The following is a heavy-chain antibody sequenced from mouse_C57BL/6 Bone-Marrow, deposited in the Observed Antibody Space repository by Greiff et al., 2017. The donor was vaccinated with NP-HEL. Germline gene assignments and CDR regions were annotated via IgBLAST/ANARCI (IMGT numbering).Heavy chain of an antibody. V-gene: IGHV5-9*01. J-gene: IGHJ3*01. CDR3: ARRGYFAY. Sequence: DVKLVESGGGLVKPGGSLKLSCAASGFTFSSYTMSWVRQTPEKRLEWVATISGGGGNTYYPDSVKGRFTISRDNAKNTLYLQMSSLRSEDTALYYCARRGYFAYWGQGTLVTVSA. CDR2: ISGGGGNT. CDR1: GFTFSSYT.